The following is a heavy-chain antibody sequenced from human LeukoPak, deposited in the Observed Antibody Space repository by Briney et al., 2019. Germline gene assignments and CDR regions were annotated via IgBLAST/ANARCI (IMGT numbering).Heavy chain of an antibody. J-gene: IGHJ5*02. CDR2: VKSDGAGT. V-gene: IGHV3-23*01. Sequence: GSLRLSCAASGFTFSTYAMSWVRQAPGKGLAWVASVKSDGAGTHYADSVKGRFTISRDNSKNILYLQMNSLRAEDTAIYHCARCTTASSGWCNWLDPWGQGTLVTVSS. CDR3: ARCTTASSGWCNWLDP. CDR1: GFTFSTYA. D-gene: IGHD3-22*01.